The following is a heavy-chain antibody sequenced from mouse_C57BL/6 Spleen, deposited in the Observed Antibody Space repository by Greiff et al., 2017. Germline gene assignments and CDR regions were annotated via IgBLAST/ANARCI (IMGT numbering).Heavy chain of an antibody. Sequence: QVQLQQSGPELVKPGASVKISCKASGYAFSSSWMNWVKQRPGKGLEWIGRIYPGDGDTNYNGKFKGKATLTADKSSSTAYMQLSSLTSEDSAVYFCARVSITTVSYWYFDVWGTGTTVTVSS. D-gene: IGHD1-1*01. J-gene: IGHJ1*03. CDR2: IYPGDGDT. V-gene: IGHV1-82*01. CDR3: ARVSITTVSYWYFDV. CDR1: GYAFSSSW.